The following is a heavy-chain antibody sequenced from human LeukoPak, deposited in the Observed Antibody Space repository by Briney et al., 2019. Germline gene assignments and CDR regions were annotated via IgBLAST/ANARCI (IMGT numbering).Heavy chain of an antibody. Sequence: GGSLRLSCAASGFTFSSYAMSWVRQAPGEGLEWDSGISGGGSSTYYADSVKGRFTISRDNSKNTLYLQVNSLRADDTAVYYCAKMDFGSGSYYILNSPDYWGQGTLVTVSS. CDR3: AKMDFGSGSYYILNSPDY. CDR1: GFTFSSYA. D-gene: IGHD3-10*01. V-gene: IGHV3-23*01. CDR2: ISGGGSST. J-gene: IGHJ4*02.